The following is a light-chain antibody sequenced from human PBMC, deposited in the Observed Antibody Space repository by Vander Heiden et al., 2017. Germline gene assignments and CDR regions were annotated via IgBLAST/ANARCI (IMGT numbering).Light chain of an antibody. CDR3: QQSYSTPET. V-gene: IGKV1-39*01. CDR1: QSISNY. J-gene: IGKJ1*01. CDR2: AAT. Sequence: DIQMTQSPSSLSVSVGDRVPITWRGSQSISNYLKWYQQKAGKAPKLLIYAATSVTSGVPSRFSGGGSRKDFTPTISSLQPEDFATYYRQQSYSTPETFGQGTKVEIK.